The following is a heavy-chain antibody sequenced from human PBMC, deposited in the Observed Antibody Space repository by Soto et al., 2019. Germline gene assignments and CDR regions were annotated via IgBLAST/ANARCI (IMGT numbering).Heavy chain of an antibody. CDR2: IYTSGST. Sequence: SETLSLTYTVSGGYIRSYYWSWIRQPAGKGLEWIGRIYTSGSTNYNPSLKSRVTMSVDTSKNQFSLRLSSVTAADTAVYYCARFPPIAAAGTDWFDPWGQGTLVTVSS. CDR3: ARFPPIAAAGTDWFDP. CDR1: GGYIRSYY. D-gene: IGHD6-13*01. V-gene: IGHV4-4*07. J-gene: IGHJ5*02.